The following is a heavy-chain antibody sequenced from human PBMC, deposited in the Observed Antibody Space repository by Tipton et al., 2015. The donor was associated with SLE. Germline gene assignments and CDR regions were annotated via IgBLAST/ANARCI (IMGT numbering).Heavy chain of an antibody. CDR2: ISYSGTT. Sequence: TLSLTCTVSGGSISSSSYYWGWIRQPPGKGLEWLGTISYSGTTFDNPSLKSRLTISVDTSKNQFSLKLRSVTAADTAVYYWARHPHFCSGGSCYPADVWGRGTLVTVSS. D-gene: IGHD2-15*01. CDR3: ARHPHFCSGGSCYPADV. CDR1: GGSISSSSYY. J-gene: IGHJ2*01. V-gene: IGHV4-39*01.